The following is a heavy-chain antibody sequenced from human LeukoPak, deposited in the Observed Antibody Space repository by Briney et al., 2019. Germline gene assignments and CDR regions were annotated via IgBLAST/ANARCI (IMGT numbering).Heavy chain of an antibody. CDR1: GYSFTSYW. CDR2: IYPGDSDT. CDR3: ARRIVVVVAAFDAFDI. V-gene: IGHV5-51*01. D-gene: IGHD2-15*01. J-gene: IGHJ3*02. Sequence: GESLKISCKGSGYSFTSYWIAWVRQMPGKGLEWMGIIYPGDSDTRYSPSFQGQVTISADKSISTAYLQWSSLKASDTAMYYCARRIVVVVAAFDAFDIWGQGTMVTVSS.